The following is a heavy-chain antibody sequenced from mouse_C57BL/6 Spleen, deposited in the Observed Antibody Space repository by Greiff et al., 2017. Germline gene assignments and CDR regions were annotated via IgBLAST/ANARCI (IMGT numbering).Heavy chain of an antibody. Sequence: EVQVVESGEGLVKPGGSLKLSCAASGFTFSSYAMSWVRQTPEKRLEWVAYISSGGDYIYYADTVKGRFTISRDNARNTLYLQMSSLKSEDTAMYYCTRGGLYYGNYYYAMDYWGQGTSVTVSS. V-gene: IGHV5-9-1*02. CDR1: GFTFSSYA. CDR2: ISSGGDYI. J-gene: IGHJ4*01. CDR3: TRGGLYYGNYYYAMDY. D-gene: IGHD2-1*01.